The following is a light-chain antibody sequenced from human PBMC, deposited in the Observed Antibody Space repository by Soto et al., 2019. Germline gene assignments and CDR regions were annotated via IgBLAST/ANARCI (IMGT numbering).Light chain of an antibody. CDR2: LNSDGSH. CDR1: SGHSSYA. J-gene: IGLJ3*02. V-gene: IGLV4-69*01. Sequence: QPVLTQSPSASASLGASVNLTCPLSSGHSSYAIAWHQQQPEKGPRYLMKLNSDGSHSKGDGIPDRFSGSSSGAERYLTISSLQSEDEADYYCQTWGTGIRVFGGGTKLTVL. CDR3: QTWGTGIRV.